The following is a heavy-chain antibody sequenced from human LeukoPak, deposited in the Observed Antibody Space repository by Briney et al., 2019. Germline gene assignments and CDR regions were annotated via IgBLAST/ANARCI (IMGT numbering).Heavy chain of an antibody. CDR3: AGARGWGTSRGYDYFDY. CDR1: GGSISSGGYY. D-gene: IGHD5-12*01. Sequence: SETLSLTCTVSGGSISSGGYYWSWIRQPPGKGLEWIGYIYHSGSTYYNPSLKSRVTISVDRSKNQFSLKLSSVTAADTAVYYCAGARGWGTSRGYDYFDYWGQGTLVTVSS. J-gene: IGHJ4*02. V-gene: IGHV4-30-2*01. CDR2: IYHSGST.